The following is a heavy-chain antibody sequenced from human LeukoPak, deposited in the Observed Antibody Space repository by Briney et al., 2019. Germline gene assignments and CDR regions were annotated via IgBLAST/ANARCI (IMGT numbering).Heavy chain of an antibody. CDR2: INHSGST. D-gene: IGHD2/OR15-2a*01. CDR3: ARGATSLSYFDS. CDR1: GGSFSGYY. J-gene: IGHJ4*02. V-gene: IGHV4-34*01. Sequence: PSETLSLTCAVYGGSFSGYYWSWIRQPPGKGLEWIGEINHSGSTNYNPSLKSRVTISLDTSKNQFSLKLSSVTAADTAVYYCARGATSLSYFDSRGQGTLVTVSS.